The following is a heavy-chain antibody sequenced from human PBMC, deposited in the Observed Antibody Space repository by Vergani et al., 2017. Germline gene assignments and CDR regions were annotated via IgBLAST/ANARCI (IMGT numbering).Heavy chain of an antibody. CDR2: IWYDGSNK. Sequence: QVQLVESGGGVVQPGRSLRLSCAASGFTFSSYGMHWVRQAPGKGLEWVAVIWYDGSNKYYADSVKGRFTISRDNSKNTLYLQMNSRRAEDTAVYYCARGSGSYYVGDYWGQGTLVTVSS. V-gene: IGHV3-33*01. J-gene: IGHJ4*02. D-gene: IGHD1-26*01. CDR3: ARGSGSYYVGDY. CDR1: GFTFSSYG.